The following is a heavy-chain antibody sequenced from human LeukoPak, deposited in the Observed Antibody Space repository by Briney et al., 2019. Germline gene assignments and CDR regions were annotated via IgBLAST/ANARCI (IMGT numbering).Heavy chain of an antibody. CDR3: ARDGSYYYDSSGYPYDY. V-gene: IGHV3-33*01. Sequence: GGSLRLSCAASGFTFSSYGMHWVRQAPGKGLEWVAVIWYDGSNKYYADSVKGRFTISRDNSKNTLYLQMNSLRSDDTAVYYCARDGSYYYDSSGYPYDYWGQGTLVTVSS. D-gene: IGHD3-22*01. J-gene: IGHJ4*02. CDR1: GFTFSSYG. CDR2: IWYDGSNK.